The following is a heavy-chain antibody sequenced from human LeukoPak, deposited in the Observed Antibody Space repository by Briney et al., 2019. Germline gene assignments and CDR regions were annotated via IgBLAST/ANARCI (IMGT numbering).Heavy chain of an antibody. J-gene: IGHJ6*03. CDR3: HVHHYYYYMDA. V-gene: IGHV3-74*01. Sequence: GGSLRLSCKASGFIFSNYWMHWVRQAPGKGLVWVSRIDGDGTTANYAESVKGRFTISRDNANNTLYLQINSLSAEDTAVYYCHVHHYYYYMDAWGKGTTVTVSS. CDR2: IDGDGTTA. CDR1: GFIFSNYW. D-gene: IGHD3-16*01.